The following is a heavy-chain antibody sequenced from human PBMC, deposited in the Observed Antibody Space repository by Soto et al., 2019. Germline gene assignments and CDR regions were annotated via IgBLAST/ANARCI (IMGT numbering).Heavy chain of an antibody. J-gene: IGHJ4*02. V-gene: IGHV4-59*01. CDR2: IYYSGST. CDR3: ARAFYTDPFDY. D-gene: IGHD2-2*02. Sequence: PSETLSLTCTVSGASISSYYWSWIRQPPGKGLEWIGYIYYSGSTNYNPSIKSRVTISVDTSKNQFSLKLSSVTAADTAVYYCARAFYTDPFDYWGQGTLVTVSS. CDR1: GASISSYY.